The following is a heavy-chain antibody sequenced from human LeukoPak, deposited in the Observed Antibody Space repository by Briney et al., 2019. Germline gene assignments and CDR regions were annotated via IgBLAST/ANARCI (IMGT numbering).Heavy chain of an antibody. CDR1: GFTFSSYW. CDR3: AKIGSGSYYNPFDY. V-gene: IGHV3-7*01. D-gene: IGHD3-10*01. CDR2: IKQDGSEK. J-gene: IGHJ4*02. Sequence: GGSLRLSCAASGFTFSSYWMSWVRQAPAKGLEWVANIKQDGSEKYYVDSVEGRFTISRDNAKNSLYLQMNSLRPEDTAVYNCAKIGSGSYYNPFDYWGQGTLVTVSS.